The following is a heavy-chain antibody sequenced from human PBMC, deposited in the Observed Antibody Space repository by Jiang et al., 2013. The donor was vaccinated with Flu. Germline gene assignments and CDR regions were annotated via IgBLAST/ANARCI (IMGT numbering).Heavy chain of an antibody. V-gene: IGHV4-30-2*01. J-gene: IGHJ3*01. CDR2: VSHSDTT. CDR3: ARSFGYCSADV. Sequence: GPGLVKPSQTLSLTCTVSGGSISGVGYGWSWIRQTPGKGPEWIGYVSHSDTTYYNPSLEGRVTISVDRSRVHFSLKLTSVTAAGTGMYYCARSFGYCSADVWGQGTMVTVSS. CDR1: GGSISGVGYG. D-gene: IGHD2-15*01.